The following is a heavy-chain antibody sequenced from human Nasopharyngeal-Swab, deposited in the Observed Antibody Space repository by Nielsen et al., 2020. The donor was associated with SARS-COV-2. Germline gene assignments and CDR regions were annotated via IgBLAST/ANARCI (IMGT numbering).Heavy chain of an antibody. J-gene: IGHJ6*02. CDR3: TRGADGDYGAYYYYGMGV. D-gene: IGHD4-17*01. V-gene: IGHV3-9*01. CDR2: ITWNSASI. CDR1: GFTFDDYA. Sequence: SLKISCAASGFTFDDYAMYWVRQAPGKGLEWVSGITWNSASIGYADSVKGRFTISRDNAKNSLYLQMNSLRPEDTALYYCTRGADGDYGAYYYYGMGVWGQGTTVTVS.